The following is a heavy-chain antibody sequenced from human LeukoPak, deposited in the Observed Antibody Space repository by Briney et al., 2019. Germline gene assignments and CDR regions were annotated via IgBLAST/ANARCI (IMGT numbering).Heavy chain of an antibody. D-gene: IGHD3/OR15-3a*01. CDR2: ISGYNGNT. V-gene: IGHV1-18*04. J-gene: IGHJ4*02. CDR1: GYTFTSFG. CDR3: ARDAGWTYYFDY. Sequence: ASVKVSCKASGYTFTSFGINWVQQAPGQGLEWMGWISGYNGNTNYAQKFQGRVTMTTDTSTSTAYMELRSLRSDDTAVYYCARDAGWTYYFDYWGQGTLVTVSS.